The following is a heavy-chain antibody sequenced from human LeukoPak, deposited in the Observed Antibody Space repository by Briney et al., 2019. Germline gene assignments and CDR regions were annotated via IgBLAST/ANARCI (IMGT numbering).Heavy chain of an antibody. CDR1: GFTFSSYA. D-gene: IGHD3-10*01. CDR3: ARGEIWFGELSFDY. J-gene: IGHJ4*02. V-gene: IGHV3-30*02. CDR2: IRYDGSNK. Sequence: GGSLRLSCAASGFTFSSYAMHWVRQAPGKGLEWVAFIRYDGSNKYYADSVKGRFTISRDNSKNTLYLQMNSLRAEDTAVYYCARGEIWFGELSFDYWGQGTLVTVSS.